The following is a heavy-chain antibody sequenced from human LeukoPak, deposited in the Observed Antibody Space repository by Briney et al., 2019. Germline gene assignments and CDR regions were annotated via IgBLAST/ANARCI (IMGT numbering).Heavy chain of an antibody. J-gene: IGHJ4*02. CDR3: ARGPYGSAGY. CDR1: GGSISSSSYY. V-gene: IGHV3-21*01. D-gene: IGHD4-17*01. Sequence: ETLSLTCTVSGGSISSSSYYWGWVRQAPGKGLEWVSSISSSSSYIYYADSVKGRFTISRDNAKNSLYLQMNSLRAEDTAVYYCARGPYGSAGYWGQGTLVTVSS. CDR2: ISSSSSYI.